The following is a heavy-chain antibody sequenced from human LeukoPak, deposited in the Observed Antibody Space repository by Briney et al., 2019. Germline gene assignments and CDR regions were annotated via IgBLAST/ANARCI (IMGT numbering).Heavy chain of an antibody. Sequence: PGGSLRLSCAASGFTFSSYWMRWVRQAPGKGLVWVSRINSDGSSTSYADSVKGRFTISRDNAKNTLYLQMNSLRAEDTAVYYCARVGYCSSTSCYRHSDYWGQGTLVTVSS. CDR1: GFTFSSYW. CDR2: INSDGSST. J-gene: IGHJ4*02. D-gene: IGHD2-2*01. V-gene: IGHV3-74*01. CDR3: ARVGYCSSTSCYRHSDY.